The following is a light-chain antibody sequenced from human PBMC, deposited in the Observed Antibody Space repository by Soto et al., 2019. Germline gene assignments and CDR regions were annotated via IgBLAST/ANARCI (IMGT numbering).Light chain of an antibody. CDR2: GAS. J-gene: IGKJ1*01. CDR1: QSVSNNY. Sequence: EILLTQSPGTLSLSPGERATLSCRASQSVSNNYLAWYQQKPGKAPRLLIYGASNRATGIPDRLSGSGSGTDFTLTIRRLEPEDFAVYYCQQYGSSGTFSQGTKVDIK. V-gene: IGKV3-20*01. CDR3: QQYGSSGT.